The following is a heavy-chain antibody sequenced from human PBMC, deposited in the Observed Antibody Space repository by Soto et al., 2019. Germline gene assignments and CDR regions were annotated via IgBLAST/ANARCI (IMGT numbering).Heavy chain of an antibody. Sequence: QVQLVQSGAEVKKPGASVKVSCKASGYTFTSYDINWVRQAPGQGLEWMGWMNPNSGNTGYAQKFQGRVTMTRNTSISTAYMELSSLRSEDKAVYYCGRGPGSWYYYYMDVWGKGTTVTVSS. J-gene: IGHJ6*03. V-gene: IGHV1-8*01. D-gene: IGHD6-13*01. CDR2: MNPNSGNT. CDR1: GYTFTSYD. CDR3: GRGPGSWYYYYMDV.